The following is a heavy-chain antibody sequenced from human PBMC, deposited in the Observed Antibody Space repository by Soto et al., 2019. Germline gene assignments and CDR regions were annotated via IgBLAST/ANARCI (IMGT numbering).Heavy chain of an antibody. Sequence: GASVKVSCKASGFTFTNSAVQWVRQARGQRLEWIGWIVVGSGNTNYAQKFQERVTFTRDMSTSTACMELSSLRSEDTAVYYCAAPPYYSGSGHYFYYGMDVWGQGTTVTSP. CDR3: AAPPYYSGSGHYFYYGMDV. D-gene: IGHD3-10*01. J-gene: IGHJ6*02. V-gene: IGHV1-58*01. CDR2: IVVGSGNT. CDR1: GFTFTNSA.